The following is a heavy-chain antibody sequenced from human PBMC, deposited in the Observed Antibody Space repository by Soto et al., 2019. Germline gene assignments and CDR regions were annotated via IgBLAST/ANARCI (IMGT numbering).Heavy chain of an antibody. CDR3: ARNRYGGYDFDS. CDR1: SGSITSSLW. V-gene: IGHV4-4*02. Sequence: QVQLQESGPGLVKPSGTLSLTCTVSSGSITSSLWWSWVRQSPGKGLEWIGEVARSVYTNSIPSLKSRLTISLDKSTNRFSLRLTSVTAADTAVYYCARNRYGGYDFDSWGQGSLVTVSS. J-gene: IGHJ4*02. D-gene: IGHD5-12*01. CDR2: VARSVYT.